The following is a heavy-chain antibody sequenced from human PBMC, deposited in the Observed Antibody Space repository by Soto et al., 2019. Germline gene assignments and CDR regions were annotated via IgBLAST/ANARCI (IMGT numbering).Heavy chain of an antibody. J-gene: IGHJ4*02. CDR2: IYPGDSDT. Sequence: GESLKISCKGSGYSFTSYWIGWVRQMPGKGLEWMGIIYPGDSDTRYSPSFQGQVTISADKSISTAYLQWSSLKASDTAMYYCARQDGDSDYATYYFDYWGQGTLVTVSS. CDR3: ARQDGDSDYATYYFDY. D-gene: IGHD4-17*01. CDR1: GYSFTSYW. V-gene: IGHV5-51*01.